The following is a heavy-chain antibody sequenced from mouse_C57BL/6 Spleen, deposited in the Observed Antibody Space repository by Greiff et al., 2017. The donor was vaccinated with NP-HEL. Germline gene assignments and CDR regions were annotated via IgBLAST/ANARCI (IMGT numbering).Heavy chain of an antibody. V-gene: IGHV6-3*01. CDR1: GFTFSNYW. D-gene: IGHD2-5*01. J-gene: IGHJ3*01. Sequence: EVKVEESGGGLVQPGGSMKLSCVASGFTFSNYWMNWVRQSPEKGLEWVAQIRLKSDNYATHYAESVKGRFTISRDDSKSSVYLQMNNLRAEDTGIYYCTEDSNLWFAYWGQGTLVTVSA. CDR3: TEDSNLWFAY. CDR2: IRLKSDNYAT.